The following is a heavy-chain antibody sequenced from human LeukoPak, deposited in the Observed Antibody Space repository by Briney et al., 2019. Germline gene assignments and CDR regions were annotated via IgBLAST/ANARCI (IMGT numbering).Heavy chain of an antibody. V-gene: IGHV4-39*07. CDR3: ARDLYCSSTSCSPG. CDR1: GGSISSSSYY. D-gene: IGHD2-2*01. J-gene: IGHJ4*02. CDR2: IYYSGST. Sequence: SESLSLTCTVSGGSISSSSYYWGWIRQPTGKGLEWIGSIYYSGSTYYNPSLKSRVTISVDTSKNQFSLKLSSVTAADTAVYYCARDLYCSSTSCSPGWGQGTLVTVSS.